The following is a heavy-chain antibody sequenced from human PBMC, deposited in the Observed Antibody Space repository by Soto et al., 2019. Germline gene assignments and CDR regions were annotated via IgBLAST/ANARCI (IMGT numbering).Heavy chain of an antibody. J-gene: IGHJ5*02. CDR1: GFTFSNYA. Sequence: EVQLLEAGGGLVQPGGSLRLSCAASGFTFSNYAIRWVRQAPGKGLEWVSSITGSGDTTYYADSVKGRFTISRDNSKNKGHLQMNSLRVEDTAVYYCAKDPLKDSSSWYLAWWFDPWGQGTLVTVSS. CDR3: AKDPLKDSSSWYLAWWFDP. V-gene: IGHV3-23*01. CDR2: ITGSGDTT. D-gene: IGHD6-13*01.